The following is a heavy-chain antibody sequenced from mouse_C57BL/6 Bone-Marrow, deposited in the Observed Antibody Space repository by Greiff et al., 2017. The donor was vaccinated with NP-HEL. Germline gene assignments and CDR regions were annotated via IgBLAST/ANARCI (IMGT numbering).Heavy chain of an antibody. Sequence: VQLQQSGPELVKPGASVKISCKASGYAFSSSWMNWVKQRPGKGLEWIGRIYPGDGDTNYNGKFKGKATLTADKSSSTAYMQLSSRTSEDSAVYFCARSSSGFLWFAYWGQGTLVTVSA. V-gene: IGHV1-82*01. D-gene: IGHD3-2*02. J-gene: IGHJ3*01. CDR1: GYAFSSSW. CDR2: IYPGDGDT. CDR3: ARSSSGFLWFAY.